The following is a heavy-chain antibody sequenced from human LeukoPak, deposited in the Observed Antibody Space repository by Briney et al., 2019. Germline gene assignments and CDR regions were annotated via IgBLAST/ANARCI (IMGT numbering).Heavy chain of an antibody. V-gene: IGHV3-21*06. J-gene: IGHJ4*02. Sequence: GGSLRLSCVGSGFTFSGDNMHWVRQAPGKGLEWVAVIGSDSNYLYYADSVKGRFIISRDNAKNSLFLQMDRLRVEDTAVYYCAREDYGFELWGQGTLVTVSS. CDR1: GFTFSGDN. CDR2: IGSDSNYL. D-gene: IGHD3-3*01. CDR3: AREDYGFEL.